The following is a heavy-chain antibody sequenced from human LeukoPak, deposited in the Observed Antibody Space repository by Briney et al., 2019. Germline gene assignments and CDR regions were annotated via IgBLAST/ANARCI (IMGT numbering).Heavy chain of an antibody. CDR3: AKVAPYGNYLFHY. CDR2: ISYDGSNK. Sequence: PGGSLRLSCAASGFTFSSYAMHWVRQAPGKGLEWVAIISYDGSNKNYVDSVKGRFTIARDNSKNTLYLQMNSLGAEDTAVYHCAKVAPYGNYLFHYWGQGTRVTVSS. CDR1: GFTFSSYA. D-gene: IGHD1-7*01. J-gene: IGHJ4*02. V-gene: IGHV3-30-3*01.